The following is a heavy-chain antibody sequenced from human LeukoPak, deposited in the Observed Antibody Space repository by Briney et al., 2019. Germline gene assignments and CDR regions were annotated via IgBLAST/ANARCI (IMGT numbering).Heavy chain of an antibody. D-gene: IGHD6-19*01. V-gene: IGHV1-2*02. CDR1: GYTFSWCY. J-gene: IGHJ4*02. CDR3: ASGSSLDGSTGWPTHYY. CDR2: IIPNSGGT. Sequence: ASVKVSCKASGYTFSWCYMHWVRQAPGQGLEWMGWIIPNSGGTHYAQKFQGRVTMTRDTSISTAYMELSSLRSDDTALYYCASGSSLDGSTGWPTHYYWGQGALVTVSS.